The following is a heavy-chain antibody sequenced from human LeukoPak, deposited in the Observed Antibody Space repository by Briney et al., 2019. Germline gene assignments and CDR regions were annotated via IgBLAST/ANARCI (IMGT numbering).Heavy chain of an antibody. D-gene: IGHD3-10*01. V-gene: IGHV1-2*02. CDR3: ARVPSMVRGVVNYGMDV. CDR2: INPNSGDT. J-gene: IGHJ6*02. CDR1: GYSFTGHF. Sequence: ASVKVSCKTSGYSFTGHFMHWVRQAPGQGLEWMGWINPNSGDTKYAQKFQGRVTMTRDTSINTAYMELRRLTSDDTAVYYCARVPSMVRGVVNYGMDVWGQGTTVTVSS.